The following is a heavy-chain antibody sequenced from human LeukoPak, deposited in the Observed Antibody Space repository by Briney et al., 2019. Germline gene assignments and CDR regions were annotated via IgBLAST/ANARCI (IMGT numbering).Heavy chain of an antibody. CDR1: GLSFSSYG. J-gene: IGHJ4*02. V-gene: IGHV3-7*04. CDR3: TRVGYIDEGIDY. CDR2: IKQDGSKK. D-gene: IGHD5-24*01. Sequence: PGGSLRLSCAASGLSFSSYGMSWVRQAPGKGLEWVANIKQDGSKKSYVDSVKGRFTISRDNAKNSLYLQMNSLRAEDSAIYYCTRVGYIDEGIDYWGQGTLVTVSS.